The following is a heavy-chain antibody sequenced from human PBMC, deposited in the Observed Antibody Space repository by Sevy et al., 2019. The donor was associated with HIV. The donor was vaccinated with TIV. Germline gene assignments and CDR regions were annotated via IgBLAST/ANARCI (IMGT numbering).Heavy chain of an antibody. CDR2: TFYRSKWYN. V-gene: IGHV6-1*01. CDR1: GDSVSSNGVP. J-gene: IGHJ3*02. D-gene: IGHD5-12*01. CDR3: ARGANRAFDI. Sequence: QSQTLSLTCAISGDSVSSNGVPWNWIRQSPSRGLEWLGRTFYRSKWYNDYAVSVSSRITINPDTSKNQFTLQLNAVTPEDTAIYFCARGANRAFDIWGQGTMVTVSS.